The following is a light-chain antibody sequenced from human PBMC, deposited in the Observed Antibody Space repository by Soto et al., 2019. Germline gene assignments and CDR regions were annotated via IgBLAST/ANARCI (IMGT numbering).Light chain of an antibody. Sequence: AIQMTQSPSSLSASVGDRVTITCRASQGIRNDLGWYQDKPGKAPKLLIYAASSLQPGVPSRFSGSGSGTDFTLTITSLQPEDFATYYCLHDYNYPRTFGQGTKVEIK. CDR1: QGIRND. V-gene: IGKV1-6*01. CDR2: AAS. CDR3: LHDYNYPRT. J-gene: IGKJ1*01.